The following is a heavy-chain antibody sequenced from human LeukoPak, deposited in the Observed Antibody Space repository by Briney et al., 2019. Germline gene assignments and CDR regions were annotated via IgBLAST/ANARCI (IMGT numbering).Heavy chain of an antibody. CDR2: IIGTGGTT. CDR3: AKDRRSTIFQSEVFDS. D-gene: IGHD2-2*01. Sequence: GGSLRLSCAASGFTFSSYAMSWVRQAPGKGLEWVAVIIGTGGTTFYADSVKGRFTISRDNSKNTLYLQMNSLRAEDTAVYYCAKDRRSTIFQSEVFDSWGQGTLVTVSS. CDR1: GFTFSSYA. J-gene: IGHJ4*02. V-gene: IGHV3-23*01.